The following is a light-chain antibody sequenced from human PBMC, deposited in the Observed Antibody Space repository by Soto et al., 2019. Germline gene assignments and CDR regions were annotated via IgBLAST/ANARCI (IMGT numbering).Light chain of an antibody. CDR1: QTINNY. J-gene: IGKJ4*01. CDR2: GAS. V-gene: IGKV1-39*01. Sequence: DIQMTQSPSTLSASVGDRVTITCRASQTINNYLNWYQQKPGKAPKCLIYGASSLQSGVSSRFSGRGSGTDYTLTISSLRPEDFATYYCQQSYDSPPTFGGGTKVDIK. CDR3: QQSYDSPPT.